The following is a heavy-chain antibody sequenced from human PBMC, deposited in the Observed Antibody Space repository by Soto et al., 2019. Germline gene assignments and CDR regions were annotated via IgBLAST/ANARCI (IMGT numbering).Heavy chain of an antibody. CDR1: GFTFSSYA. CDR2: ISGSGGST. D-gene: IGHD3-16*02. Sequence: GGSLRLSCAASGFTFSSYAMSWVRQAPGKGLEWVSAISGSGGSTYYADSVKGRFTISRDNSKNTLYLQMNSLRAEDTAVYYCAKAGGELSDDYDYIWGSYRTPFDYWGQGTLVTVSS. V-gene: IGHV3-23*01. J-gene: IGHJ4*02. CDR3: AKAGGELSDDYDYIWGSYRTPFDY.